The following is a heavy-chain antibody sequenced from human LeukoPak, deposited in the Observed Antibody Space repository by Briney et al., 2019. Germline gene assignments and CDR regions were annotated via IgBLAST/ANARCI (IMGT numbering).Heavy chain of an antibody. V-gene: IGHV3-53*01. D-gene: IGHD1-1*01. Sequence: GGSLRLSCAASGFTVSSAYVSWVRQAPGKGLEWVSSIYGGDNREYSDSVKGRFTISRDDSKHTVSLQMSSLRVEDTAVYYCARSTGYRADYWGQGTLVTVSS. CDR1: GFTVSSAY. CDR2: IYGGDNR. J-gene: IGHJ4*02. CDR3: ARSTGYRADY.